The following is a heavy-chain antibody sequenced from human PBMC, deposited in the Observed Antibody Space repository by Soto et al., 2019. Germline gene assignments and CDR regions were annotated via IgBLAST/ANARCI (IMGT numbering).Heavy chain of an antibody. Sequence: ASVKVSCKASGCTFTSYGISWVRQAPGQGLEWMGWISAYNGNTNYAQKLQGRVTMTTDTSTSTAYMELRSLRSDDTAVYYCARAYDYIWGSYRYSLDYWGQGTLVTVSS. J-gene: IGHJ4*02. V-gene: IGHV1-18*01. CDR3: ARAYDYIWGSYRYSLDY. CDR1: GCTFTSYG. D-gene: IGHD3-16*02. CDR2: ISAYNGNT.